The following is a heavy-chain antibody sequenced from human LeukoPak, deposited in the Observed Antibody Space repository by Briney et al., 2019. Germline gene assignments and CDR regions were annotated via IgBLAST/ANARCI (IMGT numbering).Heavy chain of an antibody. CDR1: GFIFSHYN. CDR3: ARDRSSDWHFDF. Sequence: GGSLRLSCEASGFIFSHYNMNWVRQAPGKGLEWVSSISGSTGYIYYADSAKGRFTISRDNAKNSLFLQMNSLRAEDTAVYYCARDRSSDWHFDFWGPGTPVTVSS. V-gene: IGHV3-21*01. J-gene: IGHJ4*02. CDR2: ISGSTGYI. D-gene: IGHD6-19*01.